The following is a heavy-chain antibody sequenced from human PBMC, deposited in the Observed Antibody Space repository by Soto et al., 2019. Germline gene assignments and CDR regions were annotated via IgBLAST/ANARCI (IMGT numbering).Heavy chain of an antibody. CDR1: GFSFSNYA. D-gene: IGHD3-16*01. CDR3: AKGDGGYFNH. V-gene: IGHV3-23*05. CDR2: IEISGRAT. J-gene: IGHJ4*02. Sequence: EVQLLESGGGLVQPGGSLRLSCIASGFSFSNYAMIWVRKAPGKGPEWVSSIEISGRATYYADAVKGRFTISRDDSKNAVYLQMNRLRGEDTAVYFCAKGDGGYFNHWGQGSLVTVSS.